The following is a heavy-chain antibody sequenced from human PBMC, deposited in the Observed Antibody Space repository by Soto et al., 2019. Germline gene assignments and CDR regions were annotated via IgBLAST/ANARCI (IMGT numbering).Heavy chain of an antibody. Sequence: PSETLSLTCTVSGGSISSHYWSWIRQPPGKGLEWIGYIYYSGSTNYNPSLKSRVTISVDTSKNQFSLKLSSVTAADTAVYYCARDRGYYDSSGYYYHGFDYWGQGTLVTVSS. CDR1: GGSISSHY. CDR3: ARDRGYYDSSGYYYHGFDY. CDR2: IYYSGST. D-gene: IGHD3-22*01. V-gene: IGHV4-59*11. J-gene: IGHJ4*02.